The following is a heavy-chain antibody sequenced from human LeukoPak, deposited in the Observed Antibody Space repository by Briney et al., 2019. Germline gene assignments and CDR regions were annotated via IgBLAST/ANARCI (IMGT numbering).Heavy chain of an antibody. D-gene: IGHD3-22*01. CDR2: INRDGSST. V-gene: IGHV3-74*01. Sequence: GGSLRLSCAASGFTFSSYWMHWVRQAPGKGLVWVSRINRDGSSTSYADSVKGRFTISRDNAKNTLYLQMNSLRAEDTAVYYCARADYYDSSGYYDYWGQGTLVTVSS. J-gene: IGHJ4*02. CDR1: GFTFSSYW. CDR3: ARADYYDSSGYYDY.